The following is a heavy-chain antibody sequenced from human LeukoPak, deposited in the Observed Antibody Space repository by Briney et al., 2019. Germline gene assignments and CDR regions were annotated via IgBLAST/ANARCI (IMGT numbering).Heavy chain of an antibody. V-gene: IGHV3-74*01. D-gene: IGHD3-3*01. J-gene: IGHJ4*02. CDR3: ARGSTIFGVVIVDY. CDR1: GFTFSSYA. CDR2: ISGDGSST. Sequence: PGGSLRLSCAASGFTFSSYAITWVRQAPGKGLVWVSRISGDGSSTSYADSVKGRFTISRDNAKNTLYLQMNSLRAEDTAVYYCARGSTIFGVVIVDYWGQGTLVTVSS.